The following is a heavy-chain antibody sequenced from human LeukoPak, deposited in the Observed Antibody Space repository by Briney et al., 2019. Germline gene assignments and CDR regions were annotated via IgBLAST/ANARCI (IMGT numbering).Heavy chain of an antibody. CDR2: ISGSGGST. CDR3: AKASVGASSFDRIHFDY. V-gene: IGHV3-23*01. CDR1: GFTFSSYA. D-gene: IGHD1-26*01. J-gene: IGHJ4*02. Sequence: GGSLRLSCAASGFTFSSYAMSWVRQAPGKGLEWVSAISGSGGSTYYADSVKGRFTISRDNSKNTLYLQMNSLRAEDTAVYYCAKASVGASSFDRIHFDYRGQGTLVTVSS.